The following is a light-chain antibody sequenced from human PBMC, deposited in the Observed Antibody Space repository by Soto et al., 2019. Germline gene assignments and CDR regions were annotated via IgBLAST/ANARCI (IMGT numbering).Light chain of an antibody. CDR1: QRISNY. CDR2: AAS. Sequence: DIQMTPSPASLSASVGDRVTITCRASQRISNYLNWYRQRPGKAPKLLIYAASSLQSGVPSRFSGSGSGTDFTLTISCLQSEDFATYYCQKYYSYPWTFGQGTKGDIK. CDR3: QKYYSYPWT. J-gene: IGKJ1*01. V-gene: IGKV1-39*01.